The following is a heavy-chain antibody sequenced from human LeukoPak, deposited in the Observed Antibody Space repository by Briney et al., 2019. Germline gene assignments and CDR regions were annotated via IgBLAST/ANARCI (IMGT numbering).Heavy chain of an antibody. D-gene: IGHD2-2*01. V-gene: IGHV3-30*02. CDR1: GFTFSSYG. CDR2: IRYDGSNK. J-gene: IGHJ6*02. Sequence: GGSLRLSCAASGFTFSSYGMHWVRQAPGKGLEWVEFIRYDGSNKYYADSVKGRFTISRDNSKNTLYLQMNSLRAEDTAVYYCAKEGGYQLLSPNYYYYGMDVWGQGTTVTVSS. CDR3: AKEGGYQLLSPNYYYYGMDV.